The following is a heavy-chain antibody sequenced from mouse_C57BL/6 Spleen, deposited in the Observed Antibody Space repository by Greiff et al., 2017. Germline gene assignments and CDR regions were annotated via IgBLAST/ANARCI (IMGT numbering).Heavy chain of an antibody. J-gene: IGHJ3*01. D-gene: IGHD1-1*01. CDR2: ISSGGDYI. CDR3: TRVNYYGSSPAWFAY. V-gene: IGHV5-9-1*02. CDR1: GFTFSSYA. Sequence: EVKVVESGEGLVKPGGSLKLSCAASGFTFSSYAMSWVRQTPEKRLEWVAYISSGGDYIYYADTVKGRFTISRDNARNPLYLQMSSLKSEDTAMYYCTRVNYYGSSPAWFAYWGQGTLVTVSA.